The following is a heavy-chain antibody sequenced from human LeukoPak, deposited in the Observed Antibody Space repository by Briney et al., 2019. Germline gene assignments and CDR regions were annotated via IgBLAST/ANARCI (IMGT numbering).Heavy chain of an antibody. J-gene: IGHJ4*02. Sequence: PSETLSLTCTVSGGSFSNYYWSWIRQPAGKGLEWIGRIYTSGSTNYNPSVKSRVTMSVDTSNNQFSLKLTSVTAADTAVYYCASLASSHDVWFGELLPIDYWGQGTLVTVSS. D-gene: IGHD3-10*01. CDR3: ASLASSHDVWFGELLPIDY. CDR2: IYTSGST. V-gene: IGHV4-4*07. CDR1: GGSFSNYY.